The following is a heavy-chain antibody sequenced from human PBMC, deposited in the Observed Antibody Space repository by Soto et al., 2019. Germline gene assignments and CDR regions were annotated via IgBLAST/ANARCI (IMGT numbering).Heavy chain of an antibody. CDR2: IYSGGST. CDR1: GFTVSSNY. CDR3: ARGRERGQYYFDY. D-gene: IGHD1-1*01. J-gene: IGHJ4*02. Sequence: GGSLRLSCAASGFTVSSNYMSWVRQAPGKGLEWVSVIYSGGSTYYADSVKGRFTISRDNSKNTLYLQMNSLRAEDTAVYYCARGRERGQYYFDYWGQGTLVTVSS. V-gene: IGHV3-66*01.